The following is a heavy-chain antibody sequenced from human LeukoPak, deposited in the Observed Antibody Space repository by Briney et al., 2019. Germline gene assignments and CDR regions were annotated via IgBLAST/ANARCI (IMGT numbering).Heavy chain of an antibody. J-gene: IGHJ4*02. D-gene: IGHD2-15*01. V-gene: IGHV1-69*02. CDR3: AARQPCSQITCVTTGDFFDH. CDR2: IIPIMSIG. Sequence: GASVKVSCKTSGVTFDKSSIHWVRETPGQGLEWMGRIIPIMSIGTYAEQFQDRVTITADKSTSTAYLELSSLTPEETAIYYCAARQPCSQITCVTTGDFFDHWGQGTLITV. CDR1: GVTFDKSS.